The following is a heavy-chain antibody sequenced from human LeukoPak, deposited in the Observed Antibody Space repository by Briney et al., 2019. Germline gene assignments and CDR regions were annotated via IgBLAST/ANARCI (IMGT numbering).Heavy chain of an antibody. J-gene: IGHJ4*02. CDR2: IEGGAIDT. Sequence: PGGSLRLSCKASGFIFSLYWMHWVRQVPGKGLVWVSRIEGGAIDTDYADFVKGRFTISRDNAKNTVYLQMTSLRVEDTAVYYCVRAPAGLLKFEGDPWVFWGQGALVTVSS. V-gene: IGHV3-74*01. D-gene: IGHD2-2*01. CDR1: GFIFSLYW. CDR3: VRAPAGLLKFEGDPWVF.